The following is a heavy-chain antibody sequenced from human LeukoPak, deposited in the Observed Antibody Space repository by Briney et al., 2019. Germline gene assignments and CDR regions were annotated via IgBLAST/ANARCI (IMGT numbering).Heavy chain of an antibody. V-gene: IGHV4-34*01. J-gene: IGHJ4*02. D-gene: IGHD2-15*01. CDR1: GGSLSRYH. CDR3: VRPATYCSSGSCPPHFDH. CDR2: INHDGGT. Sequence: SETLSLTCAVYGGSLSRYHWSWIRQPPGKGLEWIGEINHDGGTNYNPSLKSRVTISLDTSKNQFSLKVRSVTAADTAVYYCVRPATYCSSGSCPPHFDHWGQGTLVTVSS.